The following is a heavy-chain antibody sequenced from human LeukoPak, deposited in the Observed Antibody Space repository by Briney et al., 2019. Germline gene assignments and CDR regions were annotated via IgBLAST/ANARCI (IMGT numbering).Heavy chain of an antibody. V-gene: IGHV1-2*02. D-gene: IGHD1-7*01. Sequence: GASVKVSCKASGYTFTGYYMHWVRQAPGQGLEWMGWINPNSGGTNYAQKFQGRVTLTRDTSISTAYMELSRLRSDDTAVYYCARGSMDNWNYVGDYFDYWGQGTLVTVSS. CDR3: ARGSMDNWNYVGDYFDY. CDR2: INPNSGGT. CDR1: GYTFTGYY. J-gene: IGHJ4*02.